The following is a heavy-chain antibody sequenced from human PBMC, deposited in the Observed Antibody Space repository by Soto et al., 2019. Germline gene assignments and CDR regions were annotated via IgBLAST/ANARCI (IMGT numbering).Heavy chain of an antibody. Sequence: SVKDSCKASGYTFIGHHLLWVRQAPGQGLEWMARINPNRCGTNYAQKFQGRATMTRDTPIRTANMAPSRLTSDDTAVYYFATSTSSMIPDGDAFDIWGQGTLVTVSS. V-gene: IGHV1-2*06. J-gene: IGHJ3*02. CDR1: GYTFIGHH. CDR2: INPNRCGT. D-gene: IGHD3-16*01. CDR3: ATSTSSMIPDGDAFDI.